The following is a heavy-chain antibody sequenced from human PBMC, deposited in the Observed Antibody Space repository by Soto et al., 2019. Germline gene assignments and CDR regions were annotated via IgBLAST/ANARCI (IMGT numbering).Heavy chain of an antibody. D-gene: IGHD2-21*01. CDR3: ARRTGLLYSD. Sequence: GQSLKISCKGSGYSFNTYWIGWVRQMPGKGLEWMGVIYPDDSDIRYSPSFQGQVTISADKSISTAYLQWSSLKASDSGIYYCARRTGLLYSDWGQGNLVTVS. CDR1: GYSFNTYW. V-gene: IGHV5-51*01. J-gene: IGHJ4*02. CDR2: IYPDDSDI.